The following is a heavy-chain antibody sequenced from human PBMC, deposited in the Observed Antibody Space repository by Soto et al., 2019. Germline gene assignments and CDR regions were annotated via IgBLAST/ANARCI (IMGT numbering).Heavy chain of an antibody. J-gene: IGHJ3*01. CDR3: AREMVVGYHNGGGDFDL. CDR2: ISYDGSNK. Sequence: VQLVESGGGVVQPGRSLRLSCAASGFTFSSYAMHWVRQAPGKGLEWVAVISYDGSNKYYADSVKGRFTISRDNSTNRLYLQMNSLRAEDTAMYYCAREMVVGYHNGGGDFDLWGQGTMVTVSS. V-gene: IGHV3-30-3*01. D-gene: IGHD3-16*01. CDR1: GFTFSSYA.